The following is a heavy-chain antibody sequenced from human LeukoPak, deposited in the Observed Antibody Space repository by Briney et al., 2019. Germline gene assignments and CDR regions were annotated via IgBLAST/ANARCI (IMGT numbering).Heavy chain of an antibody. CDR3: ASAVVPYYYYGMDV. Sequence: HPGGSLRLSCAASGFTVSSNYMSWVRQAPGKGLEWVSVIYSGGSTYYADSVKGRFTISRDNSKNTLYLQMNSLRAEDTAVYYCASAVVPYYYYGMDVWGQGTTVTVSS. V-gene: IGHV3-53*01. CDR2: IYSGGST. J-gene: IGHJ6*02. CDR1: GFTVSSNY. D-gene: IGHD4-23*01.